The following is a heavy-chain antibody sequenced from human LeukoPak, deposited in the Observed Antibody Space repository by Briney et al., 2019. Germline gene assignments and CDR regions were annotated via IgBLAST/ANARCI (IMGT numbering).Heavy chain of an antibody. V-gene: IGHV3-30*04. CDR1: GLMFSAFA. D-gene: IGHD5-12*01. Sequence: PGNSLRLSCEASGLMFSAFAMTWGRQAPGKGLEWVAVIFSDEKTAIYADSVKGRSTISRDNSKNRLFLQMDSLRPDDTATYYCASPYSGVDGVSIDYYWGQGTMVTVSP. CDR2: IFSDEKTA. CDR3: ASPYSGVDGVSIDYY. J-gene: IGHJ4*02.